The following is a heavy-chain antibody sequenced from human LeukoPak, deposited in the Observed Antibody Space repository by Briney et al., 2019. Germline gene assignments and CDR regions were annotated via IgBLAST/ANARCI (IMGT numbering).Heavy chain of an antibody. V-gene: IGHV4-39*07. CDR1: GASISGSGYY. Sequence: SETLSLTCAVSGASISGSGYYWGWIRQPPGKGLEWIGNIYYSGSTYYNASLQSRVTISVDTSKNQFSLKLSSVTAADTAVYYCARVTVAARRVDYWGQGTLVTVSS. D-gene: IGHD6-6*01. J-gene: IGHJ4*02. CDR2: IYYSGST. CDR3: ARVTVAARRVDY.